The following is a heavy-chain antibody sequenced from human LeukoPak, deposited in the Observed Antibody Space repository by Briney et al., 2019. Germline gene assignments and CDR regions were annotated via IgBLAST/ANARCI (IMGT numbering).Heavy chain of an antibody. Sequence: PSETLSLTCTVSGGSISSYYWSWIRQPPGKGLEWIGYIYYSGSTNYNPSLKSRVTISVDTSKNQFSLKLSSVTAADTAVYYCARDRSYYDFWSGYYPENWFGPWGQGTLVTVSS. CDR1: GGSISSYY. V-gene: IGHV4-59*01. CDR2: IYYSGST. CDR3: ARDRSYYDFWSGYYPENWFGP. J-gene: IGHJ5*02. D-gene: IGHD3-3*01.